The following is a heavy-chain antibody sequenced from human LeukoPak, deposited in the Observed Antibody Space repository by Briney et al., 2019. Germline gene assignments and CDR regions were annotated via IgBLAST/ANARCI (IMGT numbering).Heavy chain of an antibody. CDR2: IYYSGST. V-gene: IGHV4-59*01. CDR1: GGSISSYY. Sequence: PSETLSLTCTVSGGSISSYYWSWIRQPPGKGLEWIGYIYYSGSTNYNPSLKGRVTISVDTSKNQFSLKLSSVTAADTAVYYCALTHCSGGSCYSDYWGQGTLVTVSS. CDR3: ALTHCSGGSCYSDY. D-gene: IGHD2-15*01. J-gene: IGHJ4*02.